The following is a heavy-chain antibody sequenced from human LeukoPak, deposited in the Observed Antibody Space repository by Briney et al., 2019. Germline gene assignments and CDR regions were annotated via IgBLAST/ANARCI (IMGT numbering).Heavy chain of an antibody. Sequence: GASVKVSCKASGYTFTCYYMHWVRQAPGQGLEWMGWISAYNGNTNYAQKLQGRVTMTTDTSTSTAYMELRSLRSDDTAVYHCARTLGMVRESFDYWGQGTLVTVSS. CDR3: ARTLGMVRESFDY. CDR2: ISAYNGNT. J-gene: IGHJ4*02. V-gene: IGHV1-18*04. D-gene: IGHD3-10*01. CDR1: GYTFTCYY.